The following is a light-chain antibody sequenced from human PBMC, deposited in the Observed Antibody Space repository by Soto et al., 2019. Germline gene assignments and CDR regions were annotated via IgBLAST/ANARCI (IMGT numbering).Light chain of an antibody. Sequence: QFVLTQPASVSGSPGQSITISCTGTSSDVGTYNYVSWYQQHPGKAPKVMIYEVTYRPSGVSNRFSGSKSGNTASLTISGLQAEDEAEYYCSSYTGSSTLYVFGTGTKVIVL. CDR2: EVT. V-gene: IGLV2-14*01. CDR1: SSDVGTYNY. CDR3: SSYTGSSTLYV. J-gene: IGLJ1*01.